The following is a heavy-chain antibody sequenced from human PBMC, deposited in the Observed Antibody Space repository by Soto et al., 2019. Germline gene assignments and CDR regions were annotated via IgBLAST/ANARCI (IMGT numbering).Heavy chain of an antibody. Sequence: SVKVSCKASGGTFSSYAISWVRQAPGQGLEWMGGIIPIFGTANYAQKFQGRVTITADESTSTAYMELSSLRSEDTAVYYCARAYGSGSYYRNYYYGMDVWGQGTTVTVSS. V-gene: IGHV1-69*13. CDR2: IIPIFGTA. CDR1: GGTFSSYA. D-gene: IGHD3-10*01. CDR3: ARAYGSGSYYRNYYYGMDV. J-gene: IGHJ6*02.